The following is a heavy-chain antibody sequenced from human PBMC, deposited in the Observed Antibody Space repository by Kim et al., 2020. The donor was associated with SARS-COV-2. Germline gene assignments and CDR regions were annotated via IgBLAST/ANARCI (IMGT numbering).Heavy chain of an antibody. CDR2: IHTSGTT. CDR1: GESIRSYS. V-gene: IGHV4-4*07. D-gene: IGHD1-1*01. Sequence: SETLSLTCTVSGESIRSYSWTWVRQAAGKGLEWIGRIHTSGTTDFNASLKSRVTMSAHTSQNHISLSLSSVIAADTAVYYCAREIRQHVIQHFQRWGE. CDR3: AREIRQHVIQHFQR. J-gene: IGHJ1*01.